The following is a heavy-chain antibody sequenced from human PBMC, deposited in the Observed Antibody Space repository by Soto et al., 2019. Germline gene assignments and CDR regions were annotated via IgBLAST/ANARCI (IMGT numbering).Heavy chain of an antibody. CDR1: GYTLTELS. CDR3: ATAIYYSNYVSRDYYYGMDV. J-gene: IGHJ6*02. D-gene: IGHD4-4*01. Sequence: ASVKVSCKVSGYTLTELSMHWVRQAPGKGLEWMGGFDPEDGETIYAQKFQGRVTMTEDTSTDTAYMELSSLRSEDTAVYYCATAIYYSNYVSRDYYYGMDVWGQGTTVTVSS. V-gene: IGHV1-24*01. CDR2: FDPEDGET.